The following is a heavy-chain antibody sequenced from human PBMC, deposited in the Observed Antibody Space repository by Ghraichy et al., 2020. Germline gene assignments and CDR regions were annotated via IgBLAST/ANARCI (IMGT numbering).Heavy chain of an antibody. D-gene: IGHD3-10*01. CDR1: GGSISSYY. Sequence: SETLSLTCTVSGGSISSYYWSWIRQPQGKGLEWIGYIYYSGSTNYNTSLKSRVTISVETTKNQFSLKLSSVTAADTAVYYCARDRYYGSGSYIFDYGGQGTLVTVSS. J-gene: IGHJ4*02. V-gene: IGHV4-59*01. CDR3: ARDRYYGSGSYIFDY. CDR2: IYYSGST.